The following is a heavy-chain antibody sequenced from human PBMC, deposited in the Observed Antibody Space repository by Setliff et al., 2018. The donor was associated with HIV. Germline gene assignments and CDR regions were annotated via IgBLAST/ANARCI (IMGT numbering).Heavy chain of an antibody. J-gene: IGHJ6*02. CDR1: GFTFSNHW. CDR2: IDGDGSGT. CDR3: VRDITTCWDV. V-gene: IGHV3-74*01. Sequence: PGGSLRLSCVGSGFTFSNHWMQWVRQAPGKGLVWVSRIDGDGSGTSYADSVQGRFTISRDNAKNTLYLQMNSLRAEDTAVYYCVRDITTCWDVWGQGTTVTVSS. D-gene: IGHD4-4*01.